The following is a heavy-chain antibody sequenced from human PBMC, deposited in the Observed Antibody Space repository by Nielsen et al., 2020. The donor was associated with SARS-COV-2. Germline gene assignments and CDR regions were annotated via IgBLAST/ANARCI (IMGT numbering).Heavy chain of an antibody. CDR3: ARAQLRSTWDFDS. D-gene: IGHD2-2*01. Sequence: ASVKVSCKASGYTFTNYYMHWVRQAPGQGLEWMGIINPSGGTTIYAQKFQERVTMTRDTSTSTVYMELTTLRSEDTATYYCARAQLRSTWDFDSWGQGTLVTVSS. CDR2: INPSGGTT. J-gene: IGHJ4*02. V-gene: IGHV1-46*01. CDR1: GYTFTNYY.